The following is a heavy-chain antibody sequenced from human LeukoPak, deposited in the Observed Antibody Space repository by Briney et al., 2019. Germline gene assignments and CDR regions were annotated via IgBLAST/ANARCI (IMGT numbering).Heavy chain of an antibody. CDR2: ISGSGGSI. Sequence: PGGSLRLSCAASGFTFSSYAMRWVRQAPGKGREGVSAISGSGGSIYYADSVKGRFTISRDNSKNTLYLQMNRLRAEDTAVYYCAKEDFMASFFDYWGQGTLVTVSS. V-gene: IGHV3-23*01. J-gene: IGHJ4*02. D-gene: IGHD3/OR15-3a*01. CDR1: GFTFSSYA. CDR3: AKEDFMASFFDY.